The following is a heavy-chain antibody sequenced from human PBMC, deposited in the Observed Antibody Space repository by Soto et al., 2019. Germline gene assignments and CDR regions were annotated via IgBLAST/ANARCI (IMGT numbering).Heavy chain of an antibody. J-gene: IGHJ4*02. CDR2: IYYTGRT. D-gene: IGHD2-15*01. CDR1: VGSTSSDDYY. CDR3: AREGSSSPEYFDF. Sequence: SETRSLTCFFFVGSTSSDDYYWTWFGHPPGEGLEWIGYIYYTGRTSSTPSLESRVTISIDTSKNQFSLKLSSVSAADTAVYYCAREGSSSPEYFDFWGPGTLVTVSS. V-gene: IGHV4-30-4*01.